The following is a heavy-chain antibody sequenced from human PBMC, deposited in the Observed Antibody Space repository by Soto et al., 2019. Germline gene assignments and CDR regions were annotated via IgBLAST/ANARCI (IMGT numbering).Heavy chain of an antibody. Sequence: GESLKISCKGSGYSFTSYWIGWVRQMPGKGLEWMGIIYPGDSDTRYSPSFQGQVTISADKSISTAYLQWSSLKASDTAMYYCARVGMVRGPDAAFDIWGQGTMVTVSS. CDR2: IYPGDSDT. CDR3: ARVGMVRGPDAAFDI. D-gene: IGHD3-10*01. CDR1: GYSFTSYW. V-gene: IGHV5-51*01. J-gene: IGHJ3*02.